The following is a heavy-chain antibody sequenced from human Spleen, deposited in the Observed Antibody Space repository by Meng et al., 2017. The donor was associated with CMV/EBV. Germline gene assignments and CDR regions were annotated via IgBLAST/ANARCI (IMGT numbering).Heavy chain of an antibody. CDR2: INSDGNIT. J-gene: IGHJ6*02. CDR3: ARESSSSHALDV. D-gene: IGHD2-2*01. CDR1: GFTFSSYW. Sequence: GESLKISCAASGFTFSSYWMHWVRQAPGKGLVWVSRINSDGNITNYADSVKGRFTISRDNAKNRLYLQMNSLRAEDTAVYYCARESSSSHALDVWGQGTTVTVSS. V-gene: IGHV3-74*01.